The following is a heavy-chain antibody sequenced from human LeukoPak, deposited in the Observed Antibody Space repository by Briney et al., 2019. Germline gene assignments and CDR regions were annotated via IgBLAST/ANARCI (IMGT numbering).Heavy chain of an antibody. J-gene: IGHJ6*03. V-gene: IGHV3-53*01. CDR2: IYSDGTT. D-gene: IGHD3-10*01. CDR1: GFTVFSNY. CDR3: ARERSYYYYYMDV. Sequence: GGSLRLSCAASGFTVFSNYMSWVRQAPVKGLEWVSVIYSDGTTYYADSVQGRFTISRDNSKNTVYLQMKSLRAEDTAVYFCARERSYYYYYMDVWGKGTTVTVSS.